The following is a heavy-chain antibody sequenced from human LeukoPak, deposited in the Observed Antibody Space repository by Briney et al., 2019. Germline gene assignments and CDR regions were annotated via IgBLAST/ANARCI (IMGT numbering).Heavy chain of an antibody. V-gene: IGHV3-7*01. Sequence: PGGSLRLSCAASGFTFSSYWMSWVRRAPGKGLEWVANIKQDGSEKYYVDSVKGRFTISRDNAKNSLYLQMNSLRAEDTAVYYCARDLYGDYALFDYWGQGTLVTVSS. CDR1: GFTFSSYW. D-gene: IGHD4-17*01. J-gene: IGHJ4*02. CDR3: ARDLYGDYALFDY. CDR2: IKQDGSEK.